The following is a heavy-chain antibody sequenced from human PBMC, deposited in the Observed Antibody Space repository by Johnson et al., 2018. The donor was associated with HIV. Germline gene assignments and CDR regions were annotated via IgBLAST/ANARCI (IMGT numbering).Heavy chain of an antibody. CDR1: GFSFSSYG. Sequence: QVQLVESGGGVVQPGRSLRLSCAASGFSFSSYGMQWVRQAPGKGLEWVAVISYDGSNKYYADSVKGRFTISRDNSKNTLYLQMNSLRAEDTAVYYCARERPAYSSSSSHAFDIWGQGTMVTVSS. CDR2: ISYDGSNK. J-gene: IGHJ3*02. D-gene: IGHD6-6*01. CDR3: ARERPAYSSSSSHAFDI. V-gene: IGHV3-30*03.